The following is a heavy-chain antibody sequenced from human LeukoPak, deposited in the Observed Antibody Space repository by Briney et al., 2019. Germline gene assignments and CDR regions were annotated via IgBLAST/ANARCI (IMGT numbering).Heavy chain of an antibody. D-gene: IGHD6-13*01. Sequence: PGGSLRLSCAASGFTFSSYGMHWVRQAPGKGLEWVAVIWYDGSNKYYADSVKGRFTISRDNSKNTLYLQMNSLRAEDTAVYYCARDPLKAAAGKLDYWGQGTLVTVSS. CDR2: IWYDGSNK. V-gene: IGHV3-33*01. J-gene: IGHJ4*02. CDR1: GFTFSSYG. CDR3: ARDPLKAAAGKLDY.